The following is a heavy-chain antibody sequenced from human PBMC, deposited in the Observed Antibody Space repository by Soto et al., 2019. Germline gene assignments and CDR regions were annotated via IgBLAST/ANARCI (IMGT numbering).Heavy chain of an antibody. CDR1: GFTSVYYG. V-gene: IGHV3-49*03. CDR2: IRGTAYGGAT. CDR3: TRVYGTGTYLPDF. D-gene: IGHD3-10*01. J-gene: IGHJ4*02. Sequence: VRLVDSGGDLVQPGRSLRLSCTTTGFTSVYYGVSWFRQAPGKGLEWVGFIRGTAYGGATDYAASVVGRFTITRTESENVAYLQMNSLKTDDTAVYYCTRVYGTGTYLPDFWGQGTLGTVSS.